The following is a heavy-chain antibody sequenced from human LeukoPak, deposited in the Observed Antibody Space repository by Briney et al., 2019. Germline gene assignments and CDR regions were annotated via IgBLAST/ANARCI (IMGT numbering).Heavy chain of an antibody. D-gene: IGHD3-9*01. CDR1: GYTFTGSY. CDR2: INPNSGGT. CDR3: ARDGYDILTGYYFDY. J-gene: IGHJ4*02. Sequence: ASVKVSCKASGYTFTGSYMHWVRQAPGPGLEWMGWINPNSGGTNYAQKFQGRVTMTRDTSISTAYMELSRLRSDDTAVYYCARDGYDILTGYYFDYWGQGTLVTVSS. V-gene: IGHV1-2*02.